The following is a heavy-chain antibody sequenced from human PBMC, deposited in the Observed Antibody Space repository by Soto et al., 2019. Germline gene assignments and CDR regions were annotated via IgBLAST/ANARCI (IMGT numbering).Heavy chain of an antibody. CDR1: GYTFTSYD. CDR2: MNPNSGNT. Sequence: AAVKVSCKASGYTFTSYDINWVRQATGQGLEWMGWMNPNSGNTGYAQKFQGRVTMTRNTSISTAYMELSSLRSEDTAVYYCARQDGTMVRGVMPLDYYYGMDVWGQGTTVTVSS. D-gene: IGHD3-10*01. CDR3: ARQDGTMVRGVMPLDYYYGMDV. V-gene: IGHV1-8*01. J-gene: IGHJ6*02.